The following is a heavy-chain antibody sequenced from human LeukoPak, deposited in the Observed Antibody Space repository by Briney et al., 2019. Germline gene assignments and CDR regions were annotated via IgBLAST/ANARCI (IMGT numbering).Heavy chain of an antibody. CDR3: ARVGVVVPAAIGN. D-gene: IGHD2-2*01. CDR1: GGSISSGGYY. J-gene: IGHJ4*02. Sequence: PSETLSLTCTVSGGSISSGGYYWSWIRQPPGKGLEWIGYIYHSGSTYYNPSLKSRVTISVDRSKNQFSLKLSSVTAADTAVYYCARVGVVVPAAIGNWGQGTLVTVSS. CDR2: IYHSGST. V-gene: IGHV4-30-2*01.